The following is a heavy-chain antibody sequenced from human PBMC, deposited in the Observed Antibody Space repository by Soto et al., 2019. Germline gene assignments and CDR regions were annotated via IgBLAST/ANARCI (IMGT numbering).Heavy chain of an antibody. D-gene: IGHD3-10*01. CDR3: ARSRRGSGAFKYYFDY. CDR2: MNPNRGNT. V-gene: IGHV1-8*01. J-gene: IGHJ4*02. Sequence: GASVKVSCKASGYTFTSYDINWVRQATGQGLEWMGWMNPNRGNTGYAQKFQGRVTMTRNTSISTAYMELSSLRSEDTAVYYCARSRRGSGAFKYYFDYWGQGTLVTVSS. CDR1: GYTFTSYD.